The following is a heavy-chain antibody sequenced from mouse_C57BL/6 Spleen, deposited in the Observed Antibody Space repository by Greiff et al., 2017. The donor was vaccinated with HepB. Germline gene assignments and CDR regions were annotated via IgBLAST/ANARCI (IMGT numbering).Heavy chain of an antibody. J-gene: IGHJ2*01. D-gene: IGHD2-2*01. CDR2: IYPGDGDT. V-gene: IGHV1-82*01. CDR1: GYAFSSSW. CDR3: ARRTTMVTYFDY. Sequence: VQGVESGPELVKPGASVKISCKASGYAFSSSWMNWVKQRPGKGLEWIGRIYPGDGDTNYNGKFKGKATLTADKSSSTAYMQLSSLTSEDSAVYFCARRTTMVTYFDYWGQGTTLTVSS.